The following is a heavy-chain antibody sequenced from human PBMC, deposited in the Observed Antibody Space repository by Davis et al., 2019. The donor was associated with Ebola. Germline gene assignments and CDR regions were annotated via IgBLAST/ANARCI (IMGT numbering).Heavy chain of an antibody. CDR1: GFTFSSYW. CDR3: AGSGYCTGGVCYYYYYGMDV. D-gene: IGHD2-8*02. Sequence: GESLKISCAASGFTFSSYWMSWVRQAPGKGLEWVANIKQDGSEKYYVDSVKGRFTISRDNAKNSLYLQMNSLRAEDTALYYCAGSGYCTGGVCYYYYYGMDVWGQGTTVTVSS. CDR2: IKQDGSEK. V-gene: IGHV3-7*03. J-gene: IGHJ6*02.